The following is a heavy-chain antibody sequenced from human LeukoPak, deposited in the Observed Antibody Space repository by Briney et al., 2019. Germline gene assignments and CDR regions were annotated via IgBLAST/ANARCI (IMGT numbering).Heavy chain of an antibody. CDR1: GFTFRGYS. V-gene: IGHV3-21*01. Sequence: GGSLRLSCAASGFTFRGYSMSWVRQAPGEGLEWVSSISGSSNYIYYADSVKGRFTISRGNAKNSLYLQMNSLRVEDTAVYYCARDRWDGGYVDYWGQGTLVTVSS. CDR3: ARDRWDGGYVDY. J-gene: IGHJ4*02. CDR2: ISGSSNYI. D-gene: IGHD1-26*01.